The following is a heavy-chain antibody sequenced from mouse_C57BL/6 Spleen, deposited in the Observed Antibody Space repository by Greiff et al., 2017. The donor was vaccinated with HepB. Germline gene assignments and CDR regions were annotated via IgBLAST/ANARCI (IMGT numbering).Heavy chain of an antibody. D-gene: IGHD3-2*02. CDR2: ISYDGSN. CDR1: GYSITSGYY. Sequence: EVHLVESGPGLVKPSQSLSLTCSVTGYSITSGYYWNWIRQFPGNKLEWMGYISYDGSNNYNPSLKNRISITRDTSKNQFFLKLNSVTTEDTATYYCAREGYYSYFDYWGQGTTLTVSS. CDR3: AREGYYSYFDY. V-gene: IGHV3-6*01. J-gene: IGHJ2*01.